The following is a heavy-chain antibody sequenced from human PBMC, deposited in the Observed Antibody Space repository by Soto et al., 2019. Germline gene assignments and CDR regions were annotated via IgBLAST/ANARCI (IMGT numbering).Heavy chain of an antibody. CDR3: ARGRGAARPTYYYYSMDV. D-gene: IGHD6-6*01. CDR1: GYTFTSYD. J-gene: IGHJ6*03. CDR2: MNPNSGTT. V-gene: IGHV1-8*01. Sequence: QVQLVQSGAEVKKPGASVKVSCKSSGYTFTSYDINWVRQATGQGLEWLGWMNPNSGTTGYAQKFQGRVTMTRNTSITTAYMELSSLRSEDTAVYYCARGRGAARPTYYYYSMDVWGKGTTVTVSS.